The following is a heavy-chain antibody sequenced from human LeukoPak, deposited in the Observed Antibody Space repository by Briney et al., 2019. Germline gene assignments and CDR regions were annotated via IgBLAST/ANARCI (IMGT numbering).Heavy chain of an antibody. Sequence: SQTLSLTCTVSGGSISSGDYFWSWIRQHPERGLEWIGYIYNTGNTYCNPSLKSRVTLSVDTSKNQFSLKLTSVTAADTAVYYCARRGGGRWFDPWGQGTLVTASS. V-gene: IGHV4-31*03. J-gene: IGHJ5*02. D-gene: IGHD3-16*01. CDR2: IYNTGNT. CDR1: GGSISSGDYF. CDR3: ARRGGGRWFDP.